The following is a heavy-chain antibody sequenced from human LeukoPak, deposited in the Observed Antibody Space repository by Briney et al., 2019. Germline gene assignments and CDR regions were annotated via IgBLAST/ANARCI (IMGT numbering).Heavy chain of an antibody. CDR3: ARLGSSWAFDY. Sequence: GGSLRLSCAASGFTFSNFGIDWVRQAPGKGLEWVAVIWYAGSKKYYADSVKGRFTISRDNSKNTVYLQMNSLRADDTAVYYCARLGSSWAFDYWGQGTLVTVSS. V-gene: IGHV3-33*01. D-gene: IGHD6-13*01. J-gene: IGHJ4*02. CDR2: IWYAGSKK. CDR1: GFTFSNFG.